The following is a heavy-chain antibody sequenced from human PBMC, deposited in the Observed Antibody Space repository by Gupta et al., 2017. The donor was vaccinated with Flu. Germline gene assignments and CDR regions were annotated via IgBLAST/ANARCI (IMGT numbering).Heavy chain of an antibody. CDR3: ARLSGSYFGVLEYFDL. CDR1: GGSISSSSYY. J-gene: IGHJ2*01. D-gene: IGHD1-26*01. Sequence: QLQLQESGPGMVKPSETLSLTCTVSGGSISSSSYYWGWIRQPPGKGLEWIGSIYYSGSTYYNPSLKSRVTISVDTSKNQFSLKLSSVTAADTAVYYCARLSGSYFGVLEYFDLWGRGTLVTVSS. V-gene: IGHV4-39*01. CDR2: IYYSGST.